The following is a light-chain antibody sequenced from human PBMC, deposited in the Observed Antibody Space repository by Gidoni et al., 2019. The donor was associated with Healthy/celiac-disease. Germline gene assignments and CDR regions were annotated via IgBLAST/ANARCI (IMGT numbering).Light chain of an antibody. CDR1: QSISSW. J-gene: IGKJ1*01. CDR3: QQYNSYTWT. CDR2: KAS. V-gene: IGKV1-5*03. Sequence: DIQMTKSPSTRSASVGDRVTITCRASQSISSWLAWYQQKPGKAPKLLIYKASSLDSGVPSRFSGSGSGTEFTLTSSSLQPDDFATYYCQQYNSYTWTFGQGTKVEIK.